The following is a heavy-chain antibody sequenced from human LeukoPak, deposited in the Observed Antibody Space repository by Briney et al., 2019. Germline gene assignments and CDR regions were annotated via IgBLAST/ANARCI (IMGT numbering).Heavy chain of an antibody. CDR2: IYYSGST. CDR1: GGSISSGGYY. Sequence: SETLSLTCTVSGGSISSGGYYWSWIRQHPGKGLEWIGYIYYSGSTYYNPSLKSRVTISVDTSKNQFSLELSSVTAADTAVYYCAGHHPRNTVDFWGQGTLVTVSS. D-gene: IGHD2-8*02. CDR3: AGHHPRNTVDF. V-gene: IGHV4-31*03. J-gene: IGHJ4*02.